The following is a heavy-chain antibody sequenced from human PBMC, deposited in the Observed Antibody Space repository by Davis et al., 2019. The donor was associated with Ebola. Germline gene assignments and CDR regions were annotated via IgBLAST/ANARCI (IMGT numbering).Heavy chain of an antibody. CDR2: ISWNSGSI. V-gene: IGHV3-9*01. D-gene: IGHD2-2*01. J-gene: IGHJ5*02. Sequence: SLKISCAASGFTFDDYAMHWVRQAPGKGLEWVSGISWNSGSIGYADSVKGRFTISRDNAKNSLYLQMNSLRDEDTAVYYCARVVQDIVVVPAAIGWFDPWGQGTLVTVSS. CDR1: GFTFDDYA. CDR3: ARVVQDIVVVPAAIGWFDP.